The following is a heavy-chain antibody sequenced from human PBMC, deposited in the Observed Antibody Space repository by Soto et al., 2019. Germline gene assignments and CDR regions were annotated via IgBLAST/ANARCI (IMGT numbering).Heavy chain of an antibody. V-gene: IGHV4-4*07. CDR3: VRDGTKTLRDWFDP. Sequence: SETLSLTCTVSGASISGFYWSWIRKSAGKGLEWIGRIYATGTTDYNPSLKSRVMMSVDTSKKQFSLKLRSVTAADTAVCHCVRDGTKTLRDWFDPWGQGISVTVSS. J-gene: IGHJ5*02. D-gene: IGHD1-1*01. CDR2: IYATGTT. CDR1: GASISGFY.